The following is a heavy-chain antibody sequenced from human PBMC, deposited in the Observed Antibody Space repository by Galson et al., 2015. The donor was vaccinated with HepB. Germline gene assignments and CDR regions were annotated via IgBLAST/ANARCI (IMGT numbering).Heavy chain of an antibody. J-gene: IGHJ6*03. CDR1: GGTFSSYS. Sequence: SVKVSCKASGGTFSSYSIGWVRQAPGQGLEWMGGIIPLFGTINYAQKFQGRVTITAEESTSTAYMELSSLTSEDTAVYFCARLPSTVTTLRVWSVNHYMDVWGKGTTVTVSS. V-gene: IGHV1-69*13. CDR3: ARLPSTVTTLRVWSVNHYMDV. CDR2: IIPLFGTI. D-gene: IGHD4-17*01.